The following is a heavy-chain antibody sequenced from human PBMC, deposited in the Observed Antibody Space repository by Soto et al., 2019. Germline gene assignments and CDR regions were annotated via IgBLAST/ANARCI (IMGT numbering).Heavy chain of an antibody. CDR3: TIVRVADSALDH. CDR2: IPNAGSRT. D-gene: IGHD3-10*02. CDR1: GFSFSSFW. J-gene: IGHJ4*02. V-gene: IGHV3-74*01. Sequence: GGSLRLPCAASGFSFSSFWMHWARQAPGKGLVWVAPIPNAGSRTSYADSVKGRFTISRDNSKNTRFLHMSNLRAEDTAMYYCTIVRVADSALDHWGQGTLVTVSS.